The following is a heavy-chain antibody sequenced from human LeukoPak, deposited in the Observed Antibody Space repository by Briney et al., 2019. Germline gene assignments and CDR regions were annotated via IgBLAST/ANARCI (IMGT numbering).Heavy chain of an antibody. J-gene: IGHJ5*02. V-gene: IGHV1-2*02. D-gene: IGHD1-26*01. Sequence: ASVKVSCKASGYTFTGYYMHWVRQAPGQGLEWMGRIIPVIDSPKYAQKFHDRITITADTSTGTAYLDLRSLTSADTAIYYCTRVNLRGSQYNWFDPWGQGTLVTVSS. CDR1: GYTFTGYY. CDR3: TRVNLRGSQYNWFDP. CDR2: IIPVIDSP.